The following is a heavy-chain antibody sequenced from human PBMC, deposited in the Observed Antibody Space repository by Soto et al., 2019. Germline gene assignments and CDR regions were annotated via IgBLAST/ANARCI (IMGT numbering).Heavy chain of an antibody. CDR3: ASGAARAPDSSSQCDY. Sequence: GASVKVSCKASGYTFTGYYMHWVRQAPGQGLEWMGWINPNSGGTNYAQKFQGWVTMTRDTSISTAYMELSRLRSDDTAVYYCASGAARAPDSSSQCDYWGQGTLVTVSS. V-gene: IGHV1-2*04. J-gene: IGHJ4*02. CDR2: INPNSGGT. CDR1: GYTFTGYY. D-gene: IGHD6-6*01.